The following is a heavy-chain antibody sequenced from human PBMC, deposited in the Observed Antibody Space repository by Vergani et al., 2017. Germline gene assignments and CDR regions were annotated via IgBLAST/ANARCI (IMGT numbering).Heavy chain of an antibody. V-gene: IGHV1-69*01. CDR1: GGTFSSYT. CDR2: IIPIFGTA. D-gene: IGHD2-21*02. CDR3: ARDPRGYGGDPEDYYYGMDV. J-gene: IGHJ6*02. Sequence: QVQLVQSGAEVKKPGSSVKVSCKASGGTFSSYTISWVRQAPGQGLEWMGGIIPIFGTANYAQKFQGRVTMTADESTSTAYMELSSLRSEDTAVYYCARDPRGYGGDPEDYYYGMDVWGQGTTVTVSS.